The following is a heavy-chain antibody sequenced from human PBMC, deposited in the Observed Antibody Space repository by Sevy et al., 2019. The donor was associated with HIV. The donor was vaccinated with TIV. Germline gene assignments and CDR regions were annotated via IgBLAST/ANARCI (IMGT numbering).Heavy chain of an antibody. J-gene: IGHJ5*02. Sequence: SETLSLTCTVSGGSISSYYWSWIRQPPGKGLEWIGYIYYSGSTNYNPSLKSRVTISVDTSKNQFSLKLSSVTAADTAVYYCARGYYYDSSGYPIPKKWFDPWGQGTLVTVSS. CDR2: IYYSGST. CDR1: GGSISSYY. CDR3: ARGYYYDSSGYPIPKKWFDP. V-gene: IGHV4-59*01. D-gene: IGHD3-22*01.